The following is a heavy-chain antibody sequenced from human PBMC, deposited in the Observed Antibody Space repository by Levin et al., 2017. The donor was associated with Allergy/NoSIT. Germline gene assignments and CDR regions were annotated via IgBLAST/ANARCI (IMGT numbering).Heavy chain of an antibody. CDR1: GFTFSSYG. CDR3: AYNWKSNDAFDI. CDR2: ISYDGSNK. V-gene: IGHV3-30*03. J-gene: IGHJ3*02. D-gene: IGHD1-20*01. Sequence: PGESLKISCAASGFTFSSYGMHWVRQAPGKGLEWVAVISYDGSNKYYADSVKGRFTISRDNSKNTLYLQMNSLRAEDTAVYYCAYNWKSNDAFDIWGQGTMVTVSS.